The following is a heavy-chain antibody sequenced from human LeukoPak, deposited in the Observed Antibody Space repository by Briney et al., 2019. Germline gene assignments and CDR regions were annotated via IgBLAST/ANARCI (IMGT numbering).Heavy chain of an antibody. J-gene: IGHJ4*02. D-gene: IGHD3-10*01. CDR3: ARLSVVRGLIWEEGFYFDY. V-gene: IGHV4-59*01. CDR2: ISYTGST. CDR1: GGSISGDY. Sequence: SETLSLTCTVSGGSISGDYWSWIRQPPGKGLEWIGYISYTGSTNYNPSLQSRVTISVDTSKNQFSLKLTSVTAADTAVYYCARLSVVRGLIWEEGFYFDYWGQGTLVTVSS.